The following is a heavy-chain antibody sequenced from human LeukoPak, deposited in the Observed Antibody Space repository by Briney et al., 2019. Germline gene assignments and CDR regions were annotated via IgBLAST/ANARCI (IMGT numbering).Heavy chain of an antibody. J-gene: IGHJ4*02. CDR3: ARGGYSGYDQSPGFDY. CDR1: GYTFTSYY. V-gene: IGHV1-46*01. D-gene: IGHD5-12*01. CDR2: INPSGGST. Sequence: ASVKVSCKASGYTFTSYYMHWVRQAPGQGLEWMGIINPSGGSTSYAQKFQGRVTITADESTSTAYMELSSLRSEDTAVYYCARGGYSGYDQSPGFDYWGQGTLVTVSS.